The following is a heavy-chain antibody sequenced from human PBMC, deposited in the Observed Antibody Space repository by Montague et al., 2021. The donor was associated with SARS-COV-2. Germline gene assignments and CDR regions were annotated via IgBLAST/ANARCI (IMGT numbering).Heavy chain of an antibody. V-gene: IGHV2-5*02. J-gene: IGHJ5*02. CDR2: IYWDDDK. D-gene: IGHD6-13*01. CDR1: GFSLSTSGVG. Sequence: PALVKPTQTLTLTCTFSGFSLSTSGVGVGWIRQPPGKALEWLALIYWDDDKRYSPSLKSRLTITKDTSKNQVALTMTNMDPVGTATYYCAHRPSIAAAGTFRFDPWGQGTLVTVSS. CDR3: AHRPSIAAAGTFRFDP.